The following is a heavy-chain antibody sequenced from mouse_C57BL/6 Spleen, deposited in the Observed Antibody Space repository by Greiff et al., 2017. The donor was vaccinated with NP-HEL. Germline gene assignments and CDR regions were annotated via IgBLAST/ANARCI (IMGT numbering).Heavy chain of an antibody. D-gene: IGHD1-1*01. J-gene: IGHJ3*01. Sequence: VQLQQSDAELVKPGASVKISCKVSGYTFTDHTIHWMKQRPEQGLEWIGYIYPRDGSTKYNGKFKGKATLTADKSSSTAYMQLNSLTSEDSAVYFWANNYYGSVAWFAYWGQGTLVTVSA. CDR2: IYPRDGST. CDR1: GYTFTDHT. CDR3: ANNYYGSVAWFAY. V-gene: IGHV1-78*01.